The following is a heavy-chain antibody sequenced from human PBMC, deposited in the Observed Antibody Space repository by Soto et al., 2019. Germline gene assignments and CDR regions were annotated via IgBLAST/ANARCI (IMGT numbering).Heavy chain of an antibody. Sequence: GGSLRLSCAASGFTFSSYTMNWVRQAPGKGLEWVSSVTSSSSHIYYADSVKGRFTISRDNANSSLSLQMNTLRAEDTAVYYCARDYRERLFDSWGQGTLVTVSS. V-gene: IGHV3-21*01. CDR1: GFTFSSYT. CDR2: VTSSSSHI. J-gene: IGHJ4*02. D-gene: IGHD1-1*01. CDR3: ARDYRERLFDS.